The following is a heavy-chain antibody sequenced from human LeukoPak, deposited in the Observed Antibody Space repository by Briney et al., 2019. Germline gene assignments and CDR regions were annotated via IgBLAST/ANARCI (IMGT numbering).Heavy chain of an antibody. CDR2: LSSDGRST. CDR1: AFTLSTFN. V-gene: IGHV3-30*18. Sequence: GPSLRLSCAASAFTLSTFNIHWVRQAPGKGLEWVAVLSSDGRSTFYAENVQGRFTLSRDNSKNTLSLQMNSLRAEDTAVYYCAKSYYYHSGSFDYWGQGTLVTVSS. J-gene: IGHJ4*02. D-gene: IGHD3-10*01. CDR3: AKSYYYHSGSFDY.